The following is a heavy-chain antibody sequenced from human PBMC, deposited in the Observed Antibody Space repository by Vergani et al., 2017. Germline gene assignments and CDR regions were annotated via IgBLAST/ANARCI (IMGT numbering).Heavy chain of an antibody. CDR2: ISARYPST. D-gene: IGHD3-10*01. V-gene: IGHV3-23*01. CDR1: GFTFSACP. Sequence: EVQLLQSGGGVIQPGGSVRLSCAASGFTFSACPMTWVRQAPGKGLEWVSAISARYPSTYYADSGKGRFTISRDNSKNMLYLQMNSLRAEDTAVYYCARDRYYLGSGSYPYFYYYGLDVWGQGTAVTVSS. CDR3: ARDRYYLGSGSYPYFYYYGLDV. J-gene: IGHJ6*02.